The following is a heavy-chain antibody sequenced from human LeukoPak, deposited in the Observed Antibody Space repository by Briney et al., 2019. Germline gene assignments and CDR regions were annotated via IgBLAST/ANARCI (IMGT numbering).Heavy chain of an antibody. CDR3: ARGFDSSGYYLYYFDY. CDR1: GGTFSSYA. J-gene: IGHJ4*02. V-gene: IGHV1-69*13. CDR2: IIPIFGTA. Sequence: ASVKVSFKASGGTFSSYAISWVRQAPGQGLEWMGGIIPIFGTANYAQKFQGRVTITADESTSTAYMELSSLRSEDTAVYYCARGFDSSGYYLYYFDYWGQGTLVTVSS. D-gene: IGHD3-22*01.